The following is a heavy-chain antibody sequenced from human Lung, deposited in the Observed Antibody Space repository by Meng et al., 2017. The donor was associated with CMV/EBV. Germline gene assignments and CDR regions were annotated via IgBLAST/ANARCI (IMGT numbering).Heavy chain of an antibody. J-gene: IGHJ5*02. CDR1: GGSISTNNW. CDR2: IHHSGNT. V-gene: IGHV4-4*02. CDR3: ARDRGNYYDFWSGLFDP. Sequence: SETLSLXCAVSGGSISTNNWWSWVRQFPGKGLEWIGEIHHSGNTNYNPSLKSRVTISVDKSENQFSLKVNSVTAADTAVYYCARDRGNYYDFWSGLFDPWGQGTXVTVCS. D-gene: IGHD3-3*01.